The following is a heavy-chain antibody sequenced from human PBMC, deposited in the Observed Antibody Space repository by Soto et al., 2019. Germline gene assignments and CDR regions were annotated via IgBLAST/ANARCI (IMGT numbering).Heavy chain of an antibody. V-gene: IGHV3-23*01. D-gene: IGHD3-22*01. CDR3: AKGSSGSRPYYFDN. CDR2: ISSSGTST. CDR1: GFTFSDHY. Sequence: PGGSLRLSCAASGFTFSDHYMDWVRQAPGKGLEWVSAISSSGTSTYYADSVKGRFTLSRHTSKNTLYLQINSLRAEDTAVYYCAKGSSGSRPYYFDNWGQGTQVTVSS. J-gene: IGHJ4*02.